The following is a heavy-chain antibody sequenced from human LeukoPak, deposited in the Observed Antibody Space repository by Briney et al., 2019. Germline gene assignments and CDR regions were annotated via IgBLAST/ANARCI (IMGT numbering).Heavy chain of an antibody. CDR1: GGSISSYY. J-gene: IGHJ4*02. CDR3: ARARLCSSTSCYGRYFDY. CDR2: INHSGST. V-gene: IGHV4-34*01. D-gene: IGHD2-2*01. Sequence: SETLSLTCTVSGGSISSYYWSWIRQPPGKGLEWIGEINHSGSTNYNPSLKSRVTISVDTSKNQFSLKLSSVTAADTAVYYCARARLCSSTSCYGRYFDYWGQGTLVTVSS.